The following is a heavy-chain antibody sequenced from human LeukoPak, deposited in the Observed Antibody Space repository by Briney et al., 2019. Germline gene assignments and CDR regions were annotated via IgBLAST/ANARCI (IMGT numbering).Heavy chain of an antibody. V-gene: IGHV3-23*01. CDR1: GFTFSSYA. Sequence: QPGGSLRLSCAASGFTFSSYAMSWVRQAPGKGLEWVSAISGSGGGTYYADSVKGRFTISRDNSKNTLYLQMNSLRAEDTAVYYCAKLGGNYGSGSYQAFDIWGQGTMVTVSS. J-gene: IGHJ3*02. D-gene: IGHD3-10*01. CDR3: AKLGGNYGSGSYQAFDI. CDR2: ISGSGGGT.